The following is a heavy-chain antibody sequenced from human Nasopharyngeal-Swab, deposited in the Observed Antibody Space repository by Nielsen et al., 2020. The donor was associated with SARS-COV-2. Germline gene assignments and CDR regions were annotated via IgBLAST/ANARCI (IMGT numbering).Heavy chain of an antibody. Sequence: GESLKISCKGSGYSLTSDGSSGGRKKRGKGMEWMGRIDPSDSYTNYSPSFQGHVTISADKSISTAYLQWSSLKASDTAMYYCARWVVDCSSTSCHYYFDYWGQGTLVTVSS. CDR2: IDPSDSYT. CDR1: GYSLTSDG. J-gene: IGHJ4*02. V-gene: IGHV5-10-1*01. CDR3: ARWVVDCSSTSCHYYFDY. D-gene: IGHD2-2*01.